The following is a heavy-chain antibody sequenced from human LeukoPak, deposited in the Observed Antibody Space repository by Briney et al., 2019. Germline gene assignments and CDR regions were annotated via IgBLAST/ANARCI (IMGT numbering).Heavy chain of an antibody. CDR2: INHSGST. CDR3: ASFGGIGYGDHASTAFFY. D-gene: IGHD3-16*01. CDR1: GGSFSGYY. J-gene: IGHJ4*02. Sequence: PSETLSLTCAVYGGSFSGYYWSWIRQPPGKGLEWIGEINHSGSTNYNPSLKSRVTISVDTSKNQFSLKLSSVTAADTAVYYCASFGGIGYGDHASTAFFYWGQGTLVTVSS. V-gene: IGHV4-34*01.